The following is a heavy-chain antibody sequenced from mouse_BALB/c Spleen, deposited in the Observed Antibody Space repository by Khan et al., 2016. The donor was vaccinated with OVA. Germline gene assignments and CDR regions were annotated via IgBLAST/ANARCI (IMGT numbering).Heavy chain of an antibody. V-gene: IGHV2-6-4*01. D-gene: IGHD2-14*01. CDR2: IWGGGGT. CDR1: GFSLSRYN. J-gene: IGHJ4*01. Sequence: QVQLKQSGPGLVSPSQSLSITCTVSGFSLSRYNIHWVRQPPGKGLEWLGMIWGGGGTDYNSTLKSRLSISKDNSKSQVFLKMNSLQTDDTAMYYCSRANERYDGYNAMDYWGQGTSVTVSS. CDR3: SRANERYDGYNAMDY.